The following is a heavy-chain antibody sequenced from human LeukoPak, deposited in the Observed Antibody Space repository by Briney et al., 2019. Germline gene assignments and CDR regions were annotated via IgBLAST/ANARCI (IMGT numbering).Heavy chain of an antibody. CDR3: ATYDTSGYHYFAY. CDR2: ISNSGST. CDR1: GGSNY. V-gene: IGHV4-59*01. D-gene: IGHD3-22*01. J-gene: IGHJ4*02. Sequence: PSETLSLTCTVSGGSNYWSWIRQPPGKGLEWIGYISNSGSTDYNPSLKSRVTISVDTSKNQFSPKLSSVTAADTAVYYCATYDTSGYHYFAYWGQGTLVTVSS.